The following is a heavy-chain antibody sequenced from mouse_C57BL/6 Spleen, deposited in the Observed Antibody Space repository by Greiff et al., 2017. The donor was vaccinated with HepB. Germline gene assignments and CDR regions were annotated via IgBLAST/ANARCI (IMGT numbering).Heavy chain of an antibody. Sequence: QVQLQQPGAELVRPGSSVKLSCKASGYTFTSYWMHWVKQRPIQGLEWIGNIDPSDSETHYNQKFKDKATLTVDKSASTAYMQRSSLTSEDSAVYYWAREAIGLLFAYWGQGTLVTVSA. V-gene: IGHV1-52*01. CDR1: GYTFTSYW. CDR2: IDPSDSET. CDR3: AREAIGLLFAY. J-gene: IGHJ3*01. D-gene: IGHD2-14*01.